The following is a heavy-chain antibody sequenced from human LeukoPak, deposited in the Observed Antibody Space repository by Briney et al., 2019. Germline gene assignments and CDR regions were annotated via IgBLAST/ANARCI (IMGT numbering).Heavy chain of an antibody. Sequence: GASVKVSCKASGGTFSSYAISWLRQAPGQGLEWMGGIIPIFGTANYAQKFQGRVTITADESTSTAYMELSSLISEDTAVYYCARANHRYSYGRPSYYYMDVWGKGTTVTVSS. CDR1: GGTFSSYA. J-gene: IGHJ6*03. CDR3: ARANHRYSYGRPSYYYMDV. V-gene: IGHV1-69*13. D-gene: IGHD5-18*01. CDR2: IIPIFGTA.